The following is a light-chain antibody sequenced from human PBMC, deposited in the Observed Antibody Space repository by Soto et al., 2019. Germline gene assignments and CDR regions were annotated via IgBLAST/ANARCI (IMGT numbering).Light chain of an antibody. CDR3: QQYNSYPLT. CDR1: QSISSW. J-gene: IGKJ1*01. V-gene: IGKV1-5*01. Sequence: DIQMTQSPSTLPASVGDRVTITCRASQSISSWLAWYQQKPGKAPKLPIYDASSLESGVPSRFRGSGSGTEFTLTISSLQPDDFATYYCQQYNSYPLTFGQGTKVEIK. CDR2: DAS.